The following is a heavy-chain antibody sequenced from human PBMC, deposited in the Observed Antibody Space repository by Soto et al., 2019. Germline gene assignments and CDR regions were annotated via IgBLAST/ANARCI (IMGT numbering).Heavy chain of an antibody. CDR1: GFTFNTYG. V-gene: IGHV3-33*01. D-gene: IGHD1-26*01. Sequence: GGSLRLSCAASGFTFNTYGMHWVRQAPGKGLEWVAVIWYDGSNKYYADSVKGRFTISRDNSKNTVFLQMNSLRAEDTAVYYCARDQRSSVGHTRADMDVWGQGTTVA. J-gene: IGHJ6*01. CDR2: IWYDGSNK. CDR3: ARDQRSSVGHTRADMDV.